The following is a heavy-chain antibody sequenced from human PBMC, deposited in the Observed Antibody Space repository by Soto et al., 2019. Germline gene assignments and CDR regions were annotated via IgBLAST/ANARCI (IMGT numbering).Heavy chain of an antibody. J-gene: IGHJ6*02. CDR1: GYTFTSYA. Sequence: GASVKVSCKASGYTFTSYAMHWVRQAPGQRLERMGWINAGNGNTKYSQKFQGRVTITRDTSASTAYMELSSLRSEDTAVYYCARDSVAFDFWSGYYVNYGMDVWGQGTTVTVSS. CDR2: INAGNGNT. V-gene: IGHV1-3*01. CDR3: ARDSVAFDFWSGYYVNYGMDV. D-gene: IGHD3-3*01.